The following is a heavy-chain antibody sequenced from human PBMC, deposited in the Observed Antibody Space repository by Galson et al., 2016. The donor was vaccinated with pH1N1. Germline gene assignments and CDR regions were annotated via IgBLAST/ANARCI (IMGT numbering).Heavy chain of an antibody. CDR2: INQGGSVE. CDR3: ARAIATPEAH. CDR1: GFPFSNFW. J-gene: IGHJ4*02. V-gene: IGHV3-7*01. D-gene: IGHD6-13*01. Sequence: SLRLSCAASGFPFSNFWMHWVRQAPGKGLEWAANINQGGSVEYYVDSVKGRFTISRDTAKNSLYLQMNSLRAEDTGVYYCARAIATPEAHWGLGTLVTVSS.